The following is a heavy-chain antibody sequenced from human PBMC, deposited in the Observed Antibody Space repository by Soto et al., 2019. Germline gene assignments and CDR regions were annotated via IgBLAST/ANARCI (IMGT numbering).Heavy chain of an antibody. D-gene: IGHD6-25*01. J-gene: IGHJ5*02. CDR3: VKGVAAPTVSGFDP. CDR1: GFTFNSYG. CDR2: ISFDGSNK. V-gene: IGHV3-30*18. Sequence: QVQLVESGGGVVQPGRSLRLSCAAAGFTFNSYGMHWVRQAPGKGLEWVAVISFDGSNKHYADSVKGRFTISRDNSKNTLYLQMNSLRAEDSAVYYCVKGVAAPTVSGFDPWVQGTLVIVSS.